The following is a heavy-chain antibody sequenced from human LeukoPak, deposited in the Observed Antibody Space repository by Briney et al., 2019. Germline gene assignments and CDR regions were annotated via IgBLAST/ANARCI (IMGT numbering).Heavy chain of an antibody. CDR3: ARHAGYCSGGSCYPANWFDP. CDR1: GGSISSYY. D-gene: IGHD2-15*01. V-gene: IGHV4-59*08. CDR2: IYYSGST. Sequence: SETLSLTCTVSGGSISSYYWSWIRQPPGKGLEWIGYIYYSGSTNYNPSLKSRVTISVDTSKNQFSLKLSSVTAADTAVYYCARHAGYCSGGSCYPANWFDPWGQGTLVTVSS. J-gene: IGHJ5*02.